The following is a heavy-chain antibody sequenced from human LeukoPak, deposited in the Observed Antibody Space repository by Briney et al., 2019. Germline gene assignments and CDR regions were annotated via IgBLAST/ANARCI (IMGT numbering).Heavy chain of an antibody. V-gene: IGHV3-30-3*01. CDR1: GFTFSSYA. CDR2: ISYDGSNK. D-gene: IGHD3-22*01. CDR3: ARGDHYYDSSGYYYYFGY. J-gene: IGHJ4*02. Sequence: GRSLRLSCAASGFTFSSYAMHWVRQAPGKGLEWVAVISYDGSNKYYADPVKGRFTISRDNSNNTLYLQMNSLRAEDTDVYYCARGDHYYDSSGYYYYFGYWGQGTLVTVSS.